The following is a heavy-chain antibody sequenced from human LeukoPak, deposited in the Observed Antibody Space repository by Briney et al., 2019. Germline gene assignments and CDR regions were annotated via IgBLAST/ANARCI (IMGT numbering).Heavy chain of an antibody. CDR3: ARGGDYYDSSGYLSRGIYDY. CDR2: IYHSGST. J-gene: IGHJ4*02. V-gene: IGHV4-4*02. Sequence: PSGTLSLTCAVSGGSISSSNWWSWVRQPPGKGLEWIGEIYHSGSTNYNPSLKSRVTISVDKSKNQFSLKLSSVTAADTAVYYCARGGDYYDSSGYLSRGIYDYWGQGTLVTVSS. D-gene: IGHD3-22*01. CDR1: GGSISSSNW.